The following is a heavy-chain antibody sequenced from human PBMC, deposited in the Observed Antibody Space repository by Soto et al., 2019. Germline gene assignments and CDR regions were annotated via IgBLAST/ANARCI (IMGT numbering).Heavy chain of an antibody. CDR2: ISGSGGST. J-gene: IGHJ5*02. V-gene: IGHV3-23*01. D-gene: IGHD3-3*01. CDR1: GFTFSSYA. CDR3: AKDPLITIFGVAENWFVP. Sequence: GGSLRLSCAASGFTFSSYAMSWVRQAPGKGLEWVSAISGSGGSTYYADSVKGRFTISRDNSKNTLYLQMNSLRAEDTAVYYCAKDPLITIFGVAENWFVPWGQGTLVTVSS.